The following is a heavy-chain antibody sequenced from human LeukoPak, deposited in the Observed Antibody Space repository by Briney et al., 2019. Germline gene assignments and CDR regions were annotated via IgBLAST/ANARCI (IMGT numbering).Heavy chain of an antibody. V-gene: IGHV3-30-3*02. Sequence: GGSLRLSCAASGFTFSSYAMHWVRQAPGKGLEWVAVTSYDGSNKYYADSVKGRFTISRDNSKNTLYLQMNSLRAEDTAVYYCAKFRFWSGSDIYWGQGTLVTVSS. CDR2: TSYDGSNK. J-gene: IGHJ4*02. CDR3: AKFRFWSGSDIY. D-gene: IGHD3-3*01. CDR1: GFTFSSYA.